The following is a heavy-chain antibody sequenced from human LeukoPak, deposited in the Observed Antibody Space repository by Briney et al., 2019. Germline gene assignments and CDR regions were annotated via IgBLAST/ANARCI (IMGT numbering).Heavy chain of an antibody. V-gene: IGHV1-18*01. J-gene: IGHJ4*02. CDR1: GYTFTSYG. CDR3: ARDLLEPLNFDY. Sequence: SVKVSCKASGYTFTSYGISWVRQARGQGLEWMGWISAYNGNTNYAQKLQGRVTMTTDTSTSTAYMELRSLRSDDTAVYYCARDLLEPLNFDYWGQGTLVTVSS. CDR2: ISAYNGNT. D-gene: IGHD1-1*01.